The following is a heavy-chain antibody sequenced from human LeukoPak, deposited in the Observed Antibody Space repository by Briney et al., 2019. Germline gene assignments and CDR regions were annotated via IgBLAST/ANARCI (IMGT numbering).Heavy chain of an antibody. CDR2: INPNSGGT. D-gene: IGHD3-10*01. V-gene: IGHV1-2*02. CDR3: ARVNRRYGSGSYKSNFDY. J-gene: IGHJ4*02. Sequence: ASVKVSCKASGYTFTGYYMHWVRQAPGQGLEWMGWINPNSGGTNYAQKFQGRVTMTRDTSISTAYMELSRLRSDDTAVYYCARVNRRYGSGSYKSNFDYWGQGTLVTVSS. CDR1: GYTFTGYY.